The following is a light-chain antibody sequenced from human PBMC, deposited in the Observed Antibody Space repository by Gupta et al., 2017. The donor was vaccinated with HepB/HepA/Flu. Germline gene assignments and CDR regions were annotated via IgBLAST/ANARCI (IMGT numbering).Light chain of an antibody. J-gene: IGKJ5*01. Sequence: DIQMTQSPSSLSASVGDRVSITCRASQAIRDYLAWIQQKPGRAPKSLIYAISTLQSGVPSRFSGSGSGTVFTLTISSLQPEDFATYYCQQYKLYPTTFGQGTRLEI. CDR2: AIS. V-gene: IGKV1-16*01. CDR3: QQYKLYPTT. CDR1: QAIRDY.